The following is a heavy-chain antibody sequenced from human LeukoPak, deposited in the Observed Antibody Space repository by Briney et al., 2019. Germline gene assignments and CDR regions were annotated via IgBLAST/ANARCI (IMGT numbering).Heavy chain of an antibody. D-gene: IGHD1-26*01. V-gene: IGHV3-30-3*01. CDR2: ISYDGSNK. Sequence: GGSLRLSCAASGFTFSSYAMHWVRQAPGKGLEWVAVISYDGSNKYYADSVKGRFTISRDNSKNTLYLQMNSLRAEDTAVYYCARGWVSDDAFDIWGQGTMVTVSS. CDR1: GFTFSSYA. J-gene: IGHJ3*02. CDR3: ARGWVSDDAFDI.